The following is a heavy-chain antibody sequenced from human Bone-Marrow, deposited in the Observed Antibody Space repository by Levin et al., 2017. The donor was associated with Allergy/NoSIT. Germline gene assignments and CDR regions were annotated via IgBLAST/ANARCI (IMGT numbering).Heavy chain of an antibody. CDR1: GDSISGSF. CDR2: IHYSGST. D-gene: IGHD3-10*01. V-gene: IGHV4-59*01. Sequence: KPSETLSLTCTVSGDSISGSFWTWIRQPPGKGLEWIGFIHYSGSTSYSPSLKSRVTISADTSKNQFSLTLSSVTDADTAVYYCARERSPGLYWGQGTLVTVSS. J-gene: IGHJ4*02. CDR3: ARERSPGLY.